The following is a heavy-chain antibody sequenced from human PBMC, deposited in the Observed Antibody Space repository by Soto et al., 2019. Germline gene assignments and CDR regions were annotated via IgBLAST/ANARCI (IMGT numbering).Heavy chain of an antibody. J-gene: IGHJ4*02. V-gene: IGHV3-30*18. CDR1: GFTFSSYG. D-gene: IGHD3-22*01. Sequence: GGSLRLSCAASGFTFSSYGMHWVRQAPGKGLEWVAVISYDGSNKYYADSVKGRFTISRDNSKNTLYLQMNSLRAEDTVVYYCAKSNSYYDSSGFYWGQGTLVTVSS. CDR3: AKSNSYYDSSGFY. CDR2: ISYDGSNK.